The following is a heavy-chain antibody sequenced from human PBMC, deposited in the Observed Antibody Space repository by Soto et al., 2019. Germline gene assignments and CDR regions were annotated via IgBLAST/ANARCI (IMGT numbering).Heavy chain of an antibody. D-gene: IGHD4-4*01. CDR3: LRKRRPPKLTLFPYRTLFD. CDR2: ISYDGSNK. V-gene: IGHV3-30-3*01. Sequence: KGLEWVAVISYDGSNKYYADSVKGRFTISRDNSKNTLYLQMNSLRAEDTAVFFFLRKRRPPKLTLFPYRTLFD. J-gene: IGHJ2*01.